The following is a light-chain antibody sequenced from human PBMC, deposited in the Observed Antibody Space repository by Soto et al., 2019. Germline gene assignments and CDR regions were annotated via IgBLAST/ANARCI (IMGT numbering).Light chain of an antibody. CDR1: SSDVGGYNY. CDR3: SSYTSNNTQV. V-gene: IGLV2-14*01. J-gene: IGLJ1*01. CDR2: EVS. Sequence: QSALTQPASVSGSPGQSITISCTGTSSDVGGYNYVSWYQQHPGKAPKLVIYEVSNRPSGVSNRFSGSKYGNTASLTISGLQAEDEADYYCSSYTSNNTQVFGTGTKVTVL.